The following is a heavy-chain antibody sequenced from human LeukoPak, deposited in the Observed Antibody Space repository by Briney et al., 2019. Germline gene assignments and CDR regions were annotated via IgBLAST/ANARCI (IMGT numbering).Heavy chain of an antibody. V-gene: IGHV3-23*01. D-gene: IGHD2-21*01. J-gene: IGHJ4*02. CDR3: AKDFRIGYSAHFDY. Sequence: AGGSLRLSCVGSGFTFRSHAMSWVRQAPEKGLEFVSGIYENGGTTYYADSVKGRLSISGDNSKNTLYLQMDSLRGEDTAVYYCAKDFRIGYSAHFDYWGQGALVTVSS. CDR1: GFTFRSHA. CDR2: IYENGGTT.